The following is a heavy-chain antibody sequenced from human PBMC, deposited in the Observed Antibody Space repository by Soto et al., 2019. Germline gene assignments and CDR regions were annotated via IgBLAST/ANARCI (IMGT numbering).Heavy chain of an antibody. D-gene: IGHD4-17*01. Sequence: QVQLQESGPGLVKPSETLSLTCTVSGGSISSYYWSWIRQPPGKGLEWIGYIYYSGSTNYNPSLKSRVTISVDTSKNQFSLKLSSVTAADTAVYYCARAPIRNYGDYVSWYFDLWGRGTLVTVSS. CDR2: IYYSGST. J-gene: IGHJ2*01. CDR1: GGSISSYY. V-gene: IGHV4-59*01. CDR3: ARAPIRNYGDYVSWYFDL.